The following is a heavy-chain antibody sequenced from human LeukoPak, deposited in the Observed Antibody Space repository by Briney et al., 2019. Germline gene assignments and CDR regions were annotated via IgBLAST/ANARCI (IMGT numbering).Heavy chain of an antibody. V-gene: IGHV1-3*01. Sequence: ASVKVSCKASGYTFTSYAMHWVRQAPGQRLEWMGWINAGNGNTKYSQKFQGRVTITRDTSASTAYMALSSLRSEDTAVYYRARDRWYYGSGSPNDYWGQGTLVTVSS. CDR2: INAGNGNT. D-gene: IGHD3-10*01. CDR1: GYTFTSYA. J-gene: IGHJ4*02. CDR3: ARDRWYYGSGSPNDY.